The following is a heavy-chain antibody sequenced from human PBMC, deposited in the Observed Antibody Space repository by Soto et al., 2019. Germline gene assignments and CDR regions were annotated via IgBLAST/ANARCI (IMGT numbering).Heavy chain of an antibody. J-gene: IGHJ6*02. CDR3: ARDEDNSGYYYVGYYYYGMDV. Sequence: QVQLVQSGAEVKKPGSSVKVSCKASGGTFSSYAISWVRQAPGQGLEWMGGIIPIFGTANYAQKFQGRVTITADESTSTAYMELSSLRSEDTAVYYCARDEDNSGYYYVGYYYYGMDVWGQGTTVTVSS. CDR1: GGTFSSYA. CDR2: IIPIFGTA. D-gene: IGHD3-22*01. V-gene: IGHV1-69*01.